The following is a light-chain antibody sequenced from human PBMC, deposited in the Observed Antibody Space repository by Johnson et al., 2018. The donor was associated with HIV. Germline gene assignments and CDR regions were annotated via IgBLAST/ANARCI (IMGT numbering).Light chain of an antibody. CDR1: SSNIGTNT. Sequence: QSVLTQPPSASGTPGQWVTISCSGRSSNIGTNTLNWYQQLPGAAPRLLIYRDNQRPSGVPDRFSGSRSGTSASLALRGLQPEDEAAYYCATWDDSMSCQVLGTGTEVTVL. V-gene: IGLV1-44*01. CDR3: ATWDDSMSCQV. J-gene: IGLJ1*01. CDR2: RDN.